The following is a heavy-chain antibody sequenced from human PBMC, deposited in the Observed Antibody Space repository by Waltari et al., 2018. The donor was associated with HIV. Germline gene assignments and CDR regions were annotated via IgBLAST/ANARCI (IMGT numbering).Heavy chain of an antibody. CDR1: GGTFSSYA. J-gene: IGHJ4*02. CDR2: ICPICGTA. D-gene: IGHD3-16*02. Sequence: QVQLVQSGAEVKKPGSSVKVSCKASGGTFSSYAISWVRQAPGQGLEWMGGICPICGTANYAQKFQGRVTITADESTSTAYMELSSLRSEDTAVYYCARGSWDYVWGSYQTIRYFDYWGQGTLVTVSS. V-gene: IGHV1-69*01. CDR3: ARGSWDYVWGSYQTIRYFDY.